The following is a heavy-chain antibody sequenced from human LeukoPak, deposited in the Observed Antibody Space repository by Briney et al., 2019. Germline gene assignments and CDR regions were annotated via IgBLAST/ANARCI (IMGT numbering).Heavy chain of an antibody. V-gene: IGHV1-18*01. CDR1: GYTFTSYA. Sequence: ASVKVSCKASGYTFTSYAMHWVRQAPGQGLEWMGWISAYNGNTNYAQKLQGRVTMTTDTSTSTAYMELRSLRSDDTAVYYCARATYYDFWSGYWFDPWGQGTLVTVSS. CDR3: ARATYYDFWSGYWFDP. CDR2: ISAYNGNT. J-gene: IGHJ5*02. D-gene: IGHD3-3*01.